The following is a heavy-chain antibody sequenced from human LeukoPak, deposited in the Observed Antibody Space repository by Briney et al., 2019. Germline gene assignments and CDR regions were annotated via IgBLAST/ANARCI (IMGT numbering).Heavy chain of an antibody. D-gene: IGHD2/OR15-2a*01. V-gene: IGHV3-30*03. CDR2: ISYDGSNK. CDR1: GFTFISSW. Sequence: GGSLRLSCAASGFTFISSWMSWVRQAPGKGLEWVAVISYDGSNKYYADSVKGRFTISRDNSKNTLYLQMNSLRAEDTAVYYCARDFSVPYWGQGTLVTVSS. CDR3: ARDFSVPY. J-gene: IGHJ4*02.